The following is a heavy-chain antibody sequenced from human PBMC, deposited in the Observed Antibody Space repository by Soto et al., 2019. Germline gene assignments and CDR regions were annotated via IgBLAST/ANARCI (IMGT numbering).Heavy chain of an antibody. D-gene: IGHD2-8*01. CDR3: ARVRGPPIGYAIHHDAFDI. J-gene: IGHJ3*02. Sequence: PSVKVSCXASGYTFTGYYMHWVRQAPGQGLEWMGWINPNSGGTNYAQKFQGRVTMTRDTSISTAYMELSRLRSDDTAVYYCARVRGPPIGYAIHHDAFDIWGQGQWSPSPQ. CDR1: GYTFTGYY. CDR2: INPNSGGT. V-gene: IGHV1-2*02.